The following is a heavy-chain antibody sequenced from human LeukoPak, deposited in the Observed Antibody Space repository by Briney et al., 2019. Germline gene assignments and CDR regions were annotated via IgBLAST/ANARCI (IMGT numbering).Heavy chain of an antibody. V-gene: IGHV1-8*01. Sequence: ASVKVSCKASGYTFTSYDINWVRQATRQGLEWMGWMNPNSGNTGYAQKFQGRVTMTRNTSISTAYMELSSLRSEDTAVYYCARNPSKYSRNYYFDYWGQGTLVTVSP. J-gene: IGHJ4*02. D-gene: IGHD6-6*01. CDR1: GYTFTSYD. CDR3: ARNPSKYSRNYYFDY. CDR2: MNPNSGNT.